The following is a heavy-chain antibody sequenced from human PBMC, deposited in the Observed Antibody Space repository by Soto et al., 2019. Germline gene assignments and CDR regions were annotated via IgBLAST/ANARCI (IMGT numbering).Heavy chain of an antibody. Sequence: EVQLVQSGAEVRMPGESLRISCKGSGYSFTSYWISWVRQMPGKGLEWMGRIDPSDSYTNYSPSFQGHVTISADKSISTAYLQWSSLKASYTAMYYCATAPRIAVAANYWYFDLWGRGTLVTVSS. V-gene: IGHV5-10-1*01. CDR3: ATAPRIAVAANYWYFDL. D-gene: IGHD6-19*01. CDR1: GYSFTSYW. J-gene: IGHJ2*01. CDR2: IDPSDSYT.